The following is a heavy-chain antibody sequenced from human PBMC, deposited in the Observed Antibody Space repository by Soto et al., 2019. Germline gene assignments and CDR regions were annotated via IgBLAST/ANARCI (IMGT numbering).Heavy chain of an antibody. CDR2: ISGSGGST. Sequence: PGGSLRLSCAASGFTFSSYAMSWVRRAPGKGLEWVSAISGSGGSTYYADSVKGRFTISRDNSKNTLYLQMKSLRAEETAVYYCAKEGWVLHSPLNWFVPWGQGTLVTVSS. J-gene: IGHJ5*02. D-gene: IGHD3-22*01. CDR3: AKEGWVLHSPLNWFVP. V-gene: IGHV3-23*01. CDR1: GFTFSSYA.